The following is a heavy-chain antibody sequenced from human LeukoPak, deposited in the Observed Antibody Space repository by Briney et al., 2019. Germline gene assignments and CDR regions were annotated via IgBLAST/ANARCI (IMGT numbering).Heavy chain of an antibody. V-gene: IGHV4-39*01. D-gene: IGHD3-10*01. CDR1: GGSISSSSYY. Sequence: SETLSLTCTVSGGSISSSSYYWGWIRQPPGKGLEWIGSIYYSGSTHYNPSLKNRITISIDTPKKQFSLRLTSVTAADTAVYFCVRLWFGEMLPDYWGQGTLVTVSS. J-gene: IGHJ4*02. CDR2: IYYSGST. CDR3: VRLWFGEMLPDY.